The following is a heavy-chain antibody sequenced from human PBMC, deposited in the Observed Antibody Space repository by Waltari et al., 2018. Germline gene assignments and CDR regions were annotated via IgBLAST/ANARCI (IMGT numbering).Heavy chain of an antibody. D-gene: IGHD1-26*01. CDR3: ARGGIVGATRRVFDY. Sequence: QVQLQESGPGLVKPSGTLSLTCAVSGGSLTRSHWWSWVRQPPGKGLEWIGEIYHSGSTNYNPSLKSRVTISVDKSKNQFSLKLSSVTAADTAVYYCARGGIVGATRRVFDYWGQGTLVTVSS. CDR2: IYHSGST. CDR1: GGSLTRSHW. J-gene: IGHJ4*02. V-gene: IGHV4-4*02.